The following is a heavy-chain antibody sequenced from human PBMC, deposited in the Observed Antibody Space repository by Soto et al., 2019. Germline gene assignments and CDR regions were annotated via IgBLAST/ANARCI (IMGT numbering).Heavy chain of an antibody. CDR2: IIPIFGTT. CDR1: GGSFPNT. J-gene: IGHJ6*02. Sequence: ASVKVSCKASGGSFPNTLSWVRQAPGQGLEWMGGIIPIFGTTNYAQKFQGRITMTADESTKTAYMELSTLRSEDTAVYYCARLHSHGTYGMDVWGQGTTVTVSS. D-gene: IGHD5-18*01. V-gene: IGHV1-69*13. CDR3: ARLHSHGTYGMDV.